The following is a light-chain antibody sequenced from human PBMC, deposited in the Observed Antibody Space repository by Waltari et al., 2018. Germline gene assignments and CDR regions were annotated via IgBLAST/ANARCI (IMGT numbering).Light chain of an antibody. V-gene: IGLV1-40*01. J-gene: IGLJ2*01. Sequence: QSVLTQPPSVSGAPGQRVTISCPGRSPNLGAGYDVHWYQQPPGAAPKLLIFSNTTRASGVPDRISASKSGTSASLVITGLQAEDEADYFCQSYDSSLSGIFGGGTKLTVL. CDR1: SPNLGAGYD. CDR2: SNT. CDR3: QSYDSSLSGI.